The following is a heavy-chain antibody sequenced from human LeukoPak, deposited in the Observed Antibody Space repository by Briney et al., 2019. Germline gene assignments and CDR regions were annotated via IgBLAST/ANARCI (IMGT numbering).Heavy chain of an antibody. J-gene: IGHJ4*02. V-gene: IGHV3-21*01. CDR2: ISSSTTYM. D-gene: IGHD4-23*01. Sequence: PGGSLRLSCAASGFTFSSYSMDWVRQAPGKGLEWVSSISSSTTYMYYADSLKGRFTISRDNAKNSLYLQMNSLRAEDTAVYYCARDREVVTPYYFDYWGQGTLVTVSS. CDR1: GFTFSSYS. CDR3: ARDREVVTPYYFDY.